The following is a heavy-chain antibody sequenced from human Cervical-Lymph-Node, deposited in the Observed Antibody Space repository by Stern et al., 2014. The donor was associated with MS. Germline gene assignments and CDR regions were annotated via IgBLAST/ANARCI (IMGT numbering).Heavy chain of an antibody. Sequence: EVQLVESGGGLVQPGGSLRLSCAASGFTFSSYAMSWVRQAPGKGLEGVSAISGSGGSTYYADSVKGRFTISRDNSKNTLYLQMNSLRAEDTAVYYCAKAFTPDNYYYYGMDVWGQGTTVTVSS. CDR3: AKAFTPDNYYYYGMDV. CDR1: GFTFSSYA. CDR2: ISGSGGST. V-gene: IGHV3-23*04. J-gene: IGHJ6*02.